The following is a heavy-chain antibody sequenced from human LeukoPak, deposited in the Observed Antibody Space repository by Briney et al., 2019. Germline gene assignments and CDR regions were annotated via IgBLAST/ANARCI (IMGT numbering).Heavy chain of an antibody. CDR2: IYPGDSDT. V-gene: IGHV5-51*01. CDR1: GYSFTSYW. CDR3: ARRRGQQLDHFDY. D-gene: IGHD6-13*01. J-gene: IGHJ4*02. Sequence: GASLQISCKGSGYSFTSYWIGWVRQLPGKGLEWMGIIYPGDSDTRYSPSFQGQVTISADKSISTAYLQWSSLKASDTAMYYCARRRGQQLDHFDYWGQGTLVTVSS.